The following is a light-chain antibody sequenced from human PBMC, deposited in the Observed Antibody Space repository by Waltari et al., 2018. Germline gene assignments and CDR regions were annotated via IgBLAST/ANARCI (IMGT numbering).Light chain of an antibody. Sequence: SSEVTQDPHVSVALGQTVTITCRGDSFRTYYASWYRQRPAQAPVLVLYGQERPSGIPDRFSGSTSGDTAYLTITGAQAGDEGDYYCLSRDTPSTRVFGGGTRLTV. V-gene: IGLV3-19*01. CDR1: SFRTYY. CDR2: GQE. J-gene: IGLJ3*02. CDR3: LSRDTPSTRV.